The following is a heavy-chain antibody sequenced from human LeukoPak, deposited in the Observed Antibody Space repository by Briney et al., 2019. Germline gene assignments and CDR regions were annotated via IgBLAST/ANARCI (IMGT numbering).Heavy chain of an antibody. V-gene: IGHV3-48*03. CDR3: ASSRQGYWYFDL. CDR1: GFTFSTYE. J-gene: IGHJ2*01. Sequence: GGSLRLSCAASGFTFSTYEMNWVRQAPGKGLEWVSYISSSGSIIYYADSVKGRFTISRDNAKNSLYLQMNSLRAEDTAVYYCASSRQGYWYFDLWGRGTLVTVS. CDR2: ISSSGSII.